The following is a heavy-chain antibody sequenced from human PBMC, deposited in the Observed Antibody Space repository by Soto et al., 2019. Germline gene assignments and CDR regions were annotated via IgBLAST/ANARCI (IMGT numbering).Heavy chain of an antibody. CDR2: ISSTTNYI. Sequence: GGSLRLSCAASGFTFSSYAMSWVRQAPGKGLEWVSSISSTTNYIYYGDSMKGRFTISRDNAKNSLYLEMNSLRAEDTAVYYCARESEDLTSNFDYWGQGTLVTVSS. J-gene: IGHJ4*02. CDR1: GFTFSSYA. CDR3: ARESEDLTSNFDY. V-gene: IGHV3-21*06.